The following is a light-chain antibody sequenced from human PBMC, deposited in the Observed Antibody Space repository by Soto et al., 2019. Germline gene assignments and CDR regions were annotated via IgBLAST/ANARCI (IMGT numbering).Light chain of an antibody. V-gene: IGKV3-11*01. CDR3: QQFDDSVT. CDR1: QSVSSY. J-gene: IGKJ5*01. Sequence: PATLPFCPVKIAPLSFRASQSVSSYLAWYQQKPGQAPRLLIYDASNRATGIPARFSGSGSGTDFTLTISSLEPEHSAVYYCQQFDDSVTFGPGTRLEIK. CDR2: DAS.